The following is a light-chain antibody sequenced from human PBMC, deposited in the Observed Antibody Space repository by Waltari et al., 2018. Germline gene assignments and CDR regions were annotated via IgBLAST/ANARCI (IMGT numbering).Light chain of an antibody. CDR3: QQSSSALWT. CDR1: QSITNY. CDR2: AAS. V-gene: IGKV1-39*01. Sequence: IQMTQSPSSLSASVGDRVIITCRASQSITNYLNWYQQKPGEAPKVLIYAASTLQTGVPSRFSGSGSGTDFTLIISSLQPEDFATYYCQQSSSALWTFGQGTKVDI. J-gene: IGKJ1*01.